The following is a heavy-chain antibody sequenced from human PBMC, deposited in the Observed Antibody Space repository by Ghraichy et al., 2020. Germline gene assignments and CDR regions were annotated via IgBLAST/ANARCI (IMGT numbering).Heavy chain of an antibody. CDR2: ISSSSSYI. Sequence: GSLRLSCAASGFTFSSYTMNWVRQAPGKGLEWVSSISSSSSYIYYADSVKGRFTISRDNAKNSLYLQMNSLRAEDTAVYYCARDNPVPAAFATYVFYYYYGMDVWGQGTTVTVSS. D-gene: IGHD2-2*01. CDR3: ARDNPVPAAFATYVFYYYYGMDV. J-gene: IGHJ6*02. CDR1: GFTFSSYT. V-gene: IGHV3-21*01.